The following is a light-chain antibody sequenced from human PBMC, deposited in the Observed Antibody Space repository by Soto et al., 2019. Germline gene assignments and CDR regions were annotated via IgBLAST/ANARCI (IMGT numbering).Light chain of an antibody. J-gene: IGKJ1*01. CDR3: QQYGSSSPWT. V-gene: IGKV1-5*03. CDR2: KAS. Sequence: DIQMTQSPSTLSASVGDRVTITCRASQSVGRWLAWYQQKPGKAPKLLIYKASSLESGVPSRFSGSGSGTEFSLTVISLQPDDFASYHCQQYGSSSPWTFGQGTKVEIK. CDR1: QSVGRW.